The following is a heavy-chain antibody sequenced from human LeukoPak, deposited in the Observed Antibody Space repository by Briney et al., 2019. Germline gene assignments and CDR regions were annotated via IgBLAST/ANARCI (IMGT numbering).Heavy chain of an antibody. V-gene: IGHV1-3*01. CDR1: GYTFINYA. Sequence: ASVKVSCKASGYTFINYAIQWVRQAPGQRREWMGWINAGNGNTQYSQKFQGRVTITRDTSESTVYMELSSLRSEDTAVYYCVRDQKITFGGVIAPSVGLDVWGQGTTVTVSS. CDR2: INAGNGNT. D-gene: IGHD3-16*02. J-gene: IGHJ6*02. CDR3: VRDQKITFGGVIAPSVGLDV.